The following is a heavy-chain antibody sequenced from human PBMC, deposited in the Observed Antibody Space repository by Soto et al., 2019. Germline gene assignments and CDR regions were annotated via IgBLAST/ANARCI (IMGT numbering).Heavy chain of an antibody. D-gene: IGHD3-10*01. V-gene: IGHV3-66*04. J-gene: IGHJ4*02. Sequence: EVQLVESGGGLVQPGGSLRLSCAASGFTVSSNYMSWVRQAPGKGLEWVSVIYSGGSTYYADSVKGRFTISRDNSKNTRYLQVNSLRAEDTAVCYCARPFYYGAGWNFGYWGQGTLVTVSS. CDR2: IYSGGST. CDR3: ARPFYYGAGWNFGY. CDR1: GFTVSSNY.